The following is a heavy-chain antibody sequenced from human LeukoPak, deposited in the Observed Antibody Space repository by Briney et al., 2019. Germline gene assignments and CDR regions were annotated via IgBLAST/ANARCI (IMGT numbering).Heavy chain of an antibody. CDR3: ARESDSSGWCDY. V-gene: IGHV3-43*02. CDR2: ISGDGGST. J-gene: IGHJ4*02. Sequence: GGSLRLSCAAPGLNFDDYAIHWGRQAPGKGLEWVSLISGDGGSTFYADSVRGRFTISRDNSKNSLYLQMSSLRSEDTAFYFCARESDSSGWCDYWGQGTLVTVSS. D-gene: IGHD6-19*01. CDR1: GLNFDDYA.